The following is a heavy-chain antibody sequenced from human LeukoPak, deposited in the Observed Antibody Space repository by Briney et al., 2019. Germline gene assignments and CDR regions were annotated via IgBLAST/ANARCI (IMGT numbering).Heavy chain of an antibody. CDR2: ISGDGGRT. D-gene: IGHD3-16*01. Sequence: PGGSLRLSCTASGFTFDDYAMHWVRQAPGKGLEWVSLISGDGGRTYYADSVKGRFTISRDNSKNSLYLQMNSVRTEDTALYYCVKDLYLDPWGQGTLVTASS. J-gene: IGHJ5*02. CDR3: VKDLYLDP. V-gene: IGHV3-43*02. CDR1: GFTFDDYA.